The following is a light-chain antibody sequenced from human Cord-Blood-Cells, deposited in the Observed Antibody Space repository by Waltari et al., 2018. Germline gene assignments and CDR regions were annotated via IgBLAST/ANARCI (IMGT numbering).Light chain of an antibody. CDR2: YVS. V-gene: IGLV2-14*01. J-gene: IGLJ1*01. CDR3: SSYTSSSTYV. CDR1: SSDVGGYNY. Sequence: QSALTQPASVSGSPGQSITISCTGTSSDVGGYNYVSWYQQNPGKAPKLMIYYVSNRPSGLSNRFSGSNSGNTASLTISGLQAEDEADYYCSSYTSSSTYVFGTGTKVTVL.